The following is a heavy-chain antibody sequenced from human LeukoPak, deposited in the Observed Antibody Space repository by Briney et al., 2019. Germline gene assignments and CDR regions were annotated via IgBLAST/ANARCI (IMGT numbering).Heavy chain of an antibody. J-gene: IGHJ5*02. V-gene: IGHV1-18*01. CDR1: GYTFTSYG. CDR3: ARDSDCSGGSRYVNWFDP. CDR2: ISAYNGNT. Sequence: ASVKVSCKASGYTFTSYGISWVRQAPGQGLEWMGWISAYNGNTNYAQKLQGRVTMTTDTSTSTAYMELRSLRSDDTAMHYCARDSDCSGGSRYVNWFDPWGQGTLVTVSS. D-gene: IGHD2-15*01.